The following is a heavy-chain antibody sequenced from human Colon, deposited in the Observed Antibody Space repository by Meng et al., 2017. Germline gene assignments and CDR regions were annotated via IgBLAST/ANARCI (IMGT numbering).Heavy chain of an antibody. CDR1: GPDFNMTG. J-gene: IGHJ4*02. CDR2: MLYDGSNQ. D-gene: IGHD1-26*01. V-gene: IGHV3-33*01. Sequence: VQLVESGGSAVQSGKSLRLSCIASGPDFNMTGMHWVRQAPGKGLGWVAVMLYDGSNQFYADSVRGRFTISRDKSKNTLYLQLNNLKVEDTAVYYCARDGWDSVFDYWGQGTLVTVSS. CDR3: ARDGWDSVFDY.